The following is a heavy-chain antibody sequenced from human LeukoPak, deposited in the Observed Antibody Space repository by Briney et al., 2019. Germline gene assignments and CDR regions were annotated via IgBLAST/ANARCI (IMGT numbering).Heavy chain of an antibody. CDR2: IYYSGST. Sequence: SETLSLTCTVSGGSISSGGYYWSWIRQHPGKGPEWIGYIYYSGSTYYNPSLKSRVTISVDTSKNQFSLKLSSVTAADTAVYYCARDGTSGSGTFDYWGQGTLVTVSS. D-gene: IGHD3-10*01. CDR1: GGSISSGGYY. J-gene: IGHJ4*02. CDR3: ARDGTSGSGTFDY. V-gene: IGHV4-31*03.